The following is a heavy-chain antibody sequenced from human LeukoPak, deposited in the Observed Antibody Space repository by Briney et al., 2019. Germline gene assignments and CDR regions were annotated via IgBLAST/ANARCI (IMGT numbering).Heavy chain of an antibody. J-gene: IGHJ4*02. D-gene: IGHD2-15*01. CDR3: ARAECSSGSCSNDY. Sequence: GASVKVSCKAPGYTFTGYYMHWVRQAPGQGPEWMGWINPTSGGTKYAQKFQGRVTMTRDTSSSTAYMELSRLRSDDTAVYYCARAECSSGSCSNDYWGQGTLVTVSS. V-gene: IGHV1-2*02. CDR1: GYTFTGYY. CDR2: INPTSGGT.